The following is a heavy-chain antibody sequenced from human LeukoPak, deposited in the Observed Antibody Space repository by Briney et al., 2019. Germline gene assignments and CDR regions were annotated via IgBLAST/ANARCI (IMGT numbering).Heavy chain of an antibody. CDR1: GFTFSNYV. V-gene: IGHV3-30*02. CDR2: IRHDESIK. Sequence: GGSLRLSCAASGFTFSNYVMHWVRQAPAKALEWVASIRHDESIKHYTDSVKGRFTISRDTSKNTLYLQMNSLRGDDTAVYYCARVRIMNHDQAFDIWGQGTMVTVSS. J-gene: IGHJ3*02. CDR3: ARVRIMNHDQAFDI. D-gene: IGHD1-14*01.